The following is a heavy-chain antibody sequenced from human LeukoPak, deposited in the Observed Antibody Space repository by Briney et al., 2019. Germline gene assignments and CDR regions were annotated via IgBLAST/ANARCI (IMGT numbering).Heavy chain of an antibody. V-gene: IGHV3-7*05. CDR3: ARLMGSGWFDP. D-gene: IGHD1-26*01. J-gene: IGHJ5*02. CDR2: IKQDGSEE. Sequence: GGSLRLSCVGSESTFSTYWMSWVRQAPGKGLEWLANIKQDGSEEYYVDSVKGRFTISRDNSENTLYLQMNGLSADDTAVYYCARLMGSGWFDPWGQGTLVTVFS. CDR1: ESTFSTYW.